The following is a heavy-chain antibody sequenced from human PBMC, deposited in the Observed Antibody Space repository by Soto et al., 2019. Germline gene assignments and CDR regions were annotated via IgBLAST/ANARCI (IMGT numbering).Heavy chain of an antibody. J-gene: IGHJ5*02. V-gene: IGHV1-46*01. CDR3: AKDQLYIRGVIHNWFDP. Sequence: ASVKVSCKASGYTFTDYRMHWVRQAPGQGLEWMGMINPSGGSTTYAQKFQGRVTMTRDTSTTTVYMELNSLTSDDTAVYYCAKDQLYIRGVIHNWFDPWGQGTLVTVSS. CDR2: INPSGGST. D-gene: IGHD3-10*02. CDR1: GYTFTDYR.